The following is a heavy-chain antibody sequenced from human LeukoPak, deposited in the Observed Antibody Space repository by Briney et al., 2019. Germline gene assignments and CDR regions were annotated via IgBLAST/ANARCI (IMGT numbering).Heavy chain of an antibody. Sequence: GESLKISCKGSGYSFTSYWIGWVRQMPGKGLEWMGIIYPGDSDTRYSPSFQGQVTISADKSISTAYLQWSSLKASDTAMYYCARQGPVLRFLEWLPHYDAFDIWGQGTMVTVSS. J-gene: IGHJ3*02. CDR2: IYPGDSDT. CDR3: ARQGPVLRFLEWLPHYDAFDI. CDR1: GYSFTSYW. D-gene: IGHD3-3*01. V-gene: IGHV5-51*01.